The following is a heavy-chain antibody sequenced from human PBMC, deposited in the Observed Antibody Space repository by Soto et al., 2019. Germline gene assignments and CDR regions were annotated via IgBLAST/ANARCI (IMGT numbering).Heavy chain of an antibody. CDR1: GYTFTSYA. CDR2: INAGNGNT. V-gene: IGHV1-3*01. D-gene: IGHD2-15*01. CDR3: ARDRDLRYCSGGSCYPFDY. J-gene: IGHJ4*02. Sequence: QVQLVQSGAEVKKPGASVKVSCKASGYTFTSYAMHWVRQAPGQRLEWMGWINAGNGNTKYSQKFRGRVTITRDTSASTAYMELSSLRSEDTAVYYCARDRDLRYCSGGSCYPFDYWGQGTLVTVSS.